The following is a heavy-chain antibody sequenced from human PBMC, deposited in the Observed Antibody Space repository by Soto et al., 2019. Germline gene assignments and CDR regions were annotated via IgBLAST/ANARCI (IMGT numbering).Heavy chain of an antibody. D-gene: IGHD2-15*01. CDR3: TTALGYCSGGSCYSAFDI. Sequence: GGSLRLSCTTSGFTFTEYAMSWIRQPPGKGLEWVGFIRSKTDGGTTDYAAPVKGRFTISRDDSKNTLYLQMNSLKTEDTAVYYCTTALGYCSGGSCYSAFDIWGQGTMVTVSS. CDR1: GFTFTEYA. J-gene: IGHJ3*02. CDR2: IRSKTDGGTT. V-gene: IGHV3-15*01.